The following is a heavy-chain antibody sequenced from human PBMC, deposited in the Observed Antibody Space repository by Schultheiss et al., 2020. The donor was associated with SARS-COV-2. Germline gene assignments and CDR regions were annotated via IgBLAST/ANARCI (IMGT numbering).Heavy chain of an antibody. CDR3: ARGLGTINGNYYYYYYMDV. J-gene: IGHJ6*03. D-gene: IGHD2-2*01. CDR2: VYYSGIT. Sequence: SETLSLTCTVSGGSISRSNYYWGWIRQPPGKGLEWIGNVYYSGITYYHPSLESRVTMSVDTSKHQFFLELRSVTAADTAMYYCARGLGTINGNYYYYYYMDVWGKGTTVTVSS. CDR1: GGSISRSNYY. V-gene: IGHV4-39*02.